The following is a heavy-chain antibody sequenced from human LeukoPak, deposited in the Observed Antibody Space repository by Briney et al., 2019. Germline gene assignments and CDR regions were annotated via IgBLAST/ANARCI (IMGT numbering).Heavy chain of an antibody. Sequence: PSETLSLTCTVSGGSITSDSYYWSWIRQHPGKGLEWIGYIYYTGATDYSPSLKSRVIISLDTSKNQFSLNLSSVTAADTAVYYCSRDATYFYDRSGYSYPYDAFDIWGQGTMVTVSS. V-gene: IGHV4-31*03. J-gene: IGHJ3*02. CDR2: IYYTGAT. D-gene: IGHD3-22*01. CDR3: SRDATYFYDRSGYSYPYDAFDI. CDR1: GGSITSDSYY.